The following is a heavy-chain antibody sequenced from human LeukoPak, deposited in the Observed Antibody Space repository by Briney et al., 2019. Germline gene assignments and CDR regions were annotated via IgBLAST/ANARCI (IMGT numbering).Heavy chain of an antibody. J-gene: IGHJ4*02. CDR1: GFTFSSYG. Sequence: GGSLRLSCAASGFTFSSYGMHWVRQAPGKGLEWVAFIRYDGSNKYYADSVKGRFTISRDNSKNTLYLQMNSLRAEDTAVYYCANRGRGVTGYPFDYWGQGTLVTVSS. V-gene: IGHV3-30*02. CDR2: IRYDGSNK. CDR3: ANRGRGVTGYPFDY. D-gene: IGHD3-9*01.